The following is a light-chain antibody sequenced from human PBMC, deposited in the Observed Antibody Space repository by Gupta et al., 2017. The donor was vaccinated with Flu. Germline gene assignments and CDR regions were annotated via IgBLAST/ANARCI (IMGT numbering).Light chain of an antibody. V-gene: IGKV3-15*01. CDR1: QSISTN. CDR3: QQYNNRPIT. J-gene: IGKJ1*01. CDR2: GAS. Sequence: PATLSASAGERVTISCRASQSISTNLGWYQQKPGQAPGLLIYGASTRATGVPARVSGSGSGTEYTLTISSLQSEDFATYYCQQYNNRPITFGQGTKVEIK.